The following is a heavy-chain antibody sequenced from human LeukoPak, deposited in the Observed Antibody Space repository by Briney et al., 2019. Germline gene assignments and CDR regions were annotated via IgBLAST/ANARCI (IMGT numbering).Heavy chain of an antibody. J-gene: IGHJ4*02. Sequence: SETLSLTCAVYGGSFSGYYWSWIRQPPGKGLEWIGEINHSGSTNYNPSLKSRVTISVDTSKNQFSLKLSSVTAADTAVYYCARSRSVDTAMASFDYWGQGTLVTVSS. CDR2: INHSGST. D-gene: IGHD5-18*01. CDR1: GGSFSGYY. V-gene: IGHV4-34*01. CDR3: ARSRSVDTAMASFDY.